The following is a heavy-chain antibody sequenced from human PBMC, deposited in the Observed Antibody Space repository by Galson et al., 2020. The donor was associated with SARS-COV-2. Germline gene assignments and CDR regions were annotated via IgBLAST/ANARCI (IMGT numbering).Heavy chain of an antibody. CDR2: IYYSGST. V-gene: IGHV4-30-4*01. J-gene: IGHJ5*02. D-gene: IGHD3-10*02. Sequence: SQTLSLTCTVSGGSISSGDYYWSWIRQPPGKGLEWIGYIYYSGSTYYNPSLKSRVTISVDTSKNQFSLKLSSVTAADTAVYYCARDRKYVTVRGVIPRNWFDPWGQGTLVTVSS. CDR1: GGSISSGDYY. CDR3: ARDRKYVTVRGVIPRNWFDP.